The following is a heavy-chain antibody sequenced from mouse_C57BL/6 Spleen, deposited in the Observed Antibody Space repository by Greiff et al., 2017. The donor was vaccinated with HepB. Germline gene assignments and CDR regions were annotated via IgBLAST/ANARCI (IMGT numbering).Heavy chain of an antibody. Sequence: VQLQQPGAELVRPGSSVKLSCKASGYTFTSYWMDWVKQRPGQGLEWIGNIYPSDSETHYNQKFKDKATLTVDKSSSTAYMQLSSLTSEDSAVYYCARSYDAMDYWGQGTSVTVSS. CDR2: IYPSDSET. V-gene: IGHV1-61*01. J-gene: IGHJ4*01. CDR1: GYTFTSYW. CDR3: ARSYDAMDY.